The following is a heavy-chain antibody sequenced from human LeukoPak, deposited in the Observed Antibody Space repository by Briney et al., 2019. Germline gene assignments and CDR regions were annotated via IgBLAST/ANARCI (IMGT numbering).Heavy chain of an antibody. D-gene: IGHD1-26*01. Sequence: ASVKVSCKASGYTFTGYYMHWVRQAPGQGLEWMGCINPNSGGTNYAQKFQGRVTMTRDTSISTAYMELSRLRSDDTAVYYCARAASIVGATRGEWFDPWGQGTLVTVSS. CDR2: INPNSGGT. CDR3: ARAASIVGATRGEWFDP. V-gene: IGHV1-2*02. CDR1: GYTFTGYY. J-gene: IGHJ5*02.